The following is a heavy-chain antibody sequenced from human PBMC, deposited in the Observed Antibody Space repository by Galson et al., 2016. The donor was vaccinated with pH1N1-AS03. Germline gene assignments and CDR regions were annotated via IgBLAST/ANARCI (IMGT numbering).Heavy chain of an antibody. D-gene: IGHD2-15*01. CDR3: AREDNCGSGGFLSYDY. CDR2: ISAGGVTT. CDR1: GISFSSYS. V-gene: IGHV3-23*01. J-gene: IGHJ4*02. Sequence: SLRLSCAASGISFSSYSMSWVRQAPGKGLEWVSAISAGGVTTYYADSVRGRFTISGDNSKKTLSLQMNGLRAEDTALYYCAREDNCGSGGFLSYDYWGLGILVTVSS.